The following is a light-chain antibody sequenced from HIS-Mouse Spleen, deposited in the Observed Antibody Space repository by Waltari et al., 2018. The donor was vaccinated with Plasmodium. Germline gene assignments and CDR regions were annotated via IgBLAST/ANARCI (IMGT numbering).Light chain of an antibody. CDR1: QSVSSSY. J-gene: IGKJ4*01. V-gene: IGKV3D-20*02. CDR2: GAS. CDR3: QQRSNWPRVLT. Sequence: EIVLTQSPGTLSLSPGERATLSCRASQSVSSSYLAWYQQKPGQAPRLLILGASSRATGIPDRFSGSGSGTDFTLTISRLEPEDFAVYYCQQRSNWPRVLTFGGGTKVEIK.